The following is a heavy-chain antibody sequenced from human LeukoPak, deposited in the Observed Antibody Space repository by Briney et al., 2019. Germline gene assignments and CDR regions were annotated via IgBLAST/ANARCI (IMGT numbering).Heavy chain of an antibody. CDR3: ARGPMITLWGVISPFYY. CDR2: ISSSSSTI. CDR1: GFTFSSYS. Sequence: GGSLRLSCAASGFTFSSYSMTWVRQAPGKGLEWVSYISSSSSTIYYADSVKGRFTISRDNAKNSLYLQMNSLRAEATAVYYCARGPMITLWGVISPFYYWGQGTLVTFSS. J-gene: IGHJ4*02. D-gene: IGHD3-16*02. V-gene: IGHV3-48*01.